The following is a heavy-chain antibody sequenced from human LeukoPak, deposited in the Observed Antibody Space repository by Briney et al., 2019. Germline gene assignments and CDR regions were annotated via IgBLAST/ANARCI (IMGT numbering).Heavy chain of an antibody. CDR3: ARERYLGYYDSSGYFDYFDY. Sequence: ASVKVSCKASGGTFSSYAISWVRQAPGQGLEWMGRIVPILGIANYAQKFQGRVTITADKSTSTAYMELSSLRSEDTAVYYCARERYLGYYDSSGYFDYFDYWGLGTLVTVSS. D-gene: IGHD3-22*01. J-gene: IGHJ4*02. CDR2: IVPILGIA. V-gene: IGHV1-69*04. CDR1: GGTFSSYA.